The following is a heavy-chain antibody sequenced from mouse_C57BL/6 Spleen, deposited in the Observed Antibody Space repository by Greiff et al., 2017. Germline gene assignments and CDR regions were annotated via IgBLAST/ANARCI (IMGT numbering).Heavy chain of an antibody. Sequence: VQLKESGPGLVKPSQSLSLTCSVTGYSITSGYYWNWIRQFPGNKLEWMGYISYDGSNNYNPSLKNRISITRDTSKNQFFLKLNSVTTEDTATYYCARVGNLYYAMDYWGQGTSVTVSS. CDR3: ARVGNLYYAMDY. D-gene: IGHD2-1*01. CDR2: ISYDGSN. V-gene: IGHV3-6*01. J-gene: IGHJ4*01. CDR1: GYSITSGYY.